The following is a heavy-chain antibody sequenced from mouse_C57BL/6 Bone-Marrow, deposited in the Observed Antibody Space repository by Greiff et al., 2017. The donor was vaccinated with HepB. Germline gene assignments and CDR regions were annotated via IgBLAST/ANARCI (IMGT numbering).Heavy chain of an antibody. CDR2: ISYDGSN. Sequence: EVKLQESGPGLVKPSQSLSLTCSVTGYSITSGYYWNWIRQFPGNKLEWMGYISYDGSNNYNPSLKNRISITRDTSKNQFFLKLNSVTTEDTATYYCARAPPPTRGYWGQGTTLTVSS. V-gene: IGHV3-6*01. CDR3: ARAPPPTRGY. J-gene: IGHJ2*01. CDR1: GYSITSGYY.